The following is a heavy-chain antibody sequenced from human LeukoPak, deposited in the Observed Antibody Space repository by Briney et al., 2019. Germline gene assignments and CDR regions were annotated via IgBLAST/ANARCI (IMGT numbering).Heavy chain of an antibody. CDR3: ARDRYGDFEDY. J-gene: IGHJ4*02. CDR1: GGSINTANYY. CDR2: ISYSGTP. D-gene: IGHD4-17*01. Sequence: SSETLSLTCNVSGGSINTANYYWTWIRQPPGKGLEWIGCISYSGTPYYNPSLNSRVTISLDTSKNQFSLILNSVTAADTAMYYCARDRYGDFEDYWGQGTLVTVSS. V-gene: IGHV4-30-4*08.